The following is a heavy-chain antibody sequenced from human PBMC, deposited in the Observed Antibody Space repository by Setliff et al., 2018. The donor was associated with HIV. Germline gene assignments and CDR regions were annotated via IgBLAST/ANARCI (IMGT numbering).Heavy chain of an antibody. CDR2: MKQRGTT. CDR3: VRWYYCVSGACYRADY. D-gene: IGHD2-21*02. J-gene: IGHJ4*02. Sequence: SETLSLTCSVYGTSFSDHYWSGVRQTPGKGLEWIGEMKQRGTTNYNPSLKSRVTMSIDTAERQFSLKLTSVTAADTAVYYCVRWYYCVSGACYRADYWGQGTMVTAPQ. CDR1: GTSFSDHY. V-gene: IGHV4-34*01.